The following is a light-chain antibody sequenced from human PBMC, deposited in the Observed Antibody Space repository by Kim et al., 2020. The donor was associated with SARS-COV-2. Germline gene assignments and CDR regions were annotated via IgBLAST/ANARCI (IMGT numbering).Light chain of an antibody. J-gene: IGKJ1*01. V-gene: IGKV1-NL1*01. CDR1: QGISNS. CDR3: QQYYSTPPWT. Sequence: DIQMTQSPSSLSASVGDRVTITCRASQGISNSLAWYQQKPGKAPKLLLYAASRLESGVPSRFSGSGSGTDYTLTISSLQPEDFANYYCQQYYSTPPWTFGQGTKVDIK. CDR2: AAS.